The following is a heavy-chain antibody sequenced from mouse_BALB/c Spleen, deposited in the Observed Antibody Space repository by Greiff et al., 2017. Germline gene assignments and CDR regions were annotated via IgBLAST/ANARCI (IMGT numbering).Heavy chain of an antibody. CDR3: ARSPHYYGSSYDWYFDV. CDR2: ISSGSSTI. J-gene: IGHJ1*01. D-gene: IGHD1-1*01. V-gene: IGHV5-17*02. CDR1: GFTFSSFG. Sequence: EVKLMESGGGLVQPGGSRKLSCAASGFTFSSFGMHWVRQAPEKGLEWVAYISSGSSTIYYADTVKGRFTISRDNPKNTLFLQMTSLRSEDTAMYYCARSPHYYGSSYDWYFDVWGAGTTVTVSS.